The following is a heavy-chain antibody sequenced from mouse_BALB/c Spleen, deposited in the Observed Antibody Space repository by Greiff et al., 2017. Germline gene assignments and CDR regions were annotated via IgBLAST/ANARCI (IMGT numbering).Heavy chain of an antibody. CDR1: GFSLTGYG. Sequence: VQVVESGPGLVAPSQSLSITCTVSGFSLTGYGVNWVRQPPGKGLEWLGMIWGDGSTDYNSALKSRLSISKDNSKSQVFLKMNSLQTDDTARYYCARVLPLYAMDYWGQGTSVTVSS. J-gene: IGHJ4*01. D-gene: IGHD5-5*01. V-gene: IGHV2-6-7*01. CDR3: ARVLPLYAMDY. CDR2: IWGDGST.